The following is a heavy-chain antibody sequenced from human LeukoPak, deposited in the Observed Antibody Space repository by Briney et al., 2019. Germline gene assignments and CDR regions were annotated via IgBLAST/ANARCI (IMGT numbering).Heavy chain of an antibody. J-gene: IGHJ4*02. D-gene: IGHD6-13*01. CDR2: IVVGSGNT. V-gene: IGHV1-58*02. CDR1: GFTFTSSA. CDR3: AALSSIAAAGDFDY. Sequence: GASVKVSCKASGFTFTSSAMQWVRQARGQRLEWIGWIVVGSGNTNYAQKFQERVTITRDMSTSKAYMELSSLRSEDTAVYYCAALSSIAAAGDFDYWGQGTLVTVSS.